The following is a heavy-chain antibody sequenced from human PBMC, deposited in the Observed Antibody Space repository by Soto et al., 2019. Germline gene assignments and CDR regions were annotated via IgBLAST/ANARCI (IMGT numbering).Heavy chain of an antibody. CDR2: IYYSGYT. Sequence: SETLSLTCTVSGGSIRSSSYYWGWIRQPPGKGLEWIGNIYYSGYTYYNPSLKSRVTISVDTSKNQFSLKLSSVTAADTAVYYCARHNGPLYVGYYYDMDVWGQGTTVTVSS. D-gene: IGHD3-16*01. J-gene: IGHJ6*02. V-gene: IGHV4-39*01. CDR1: GGSIRSSSYY. CDR3: ARHNGPLYVGYYYDMDV.